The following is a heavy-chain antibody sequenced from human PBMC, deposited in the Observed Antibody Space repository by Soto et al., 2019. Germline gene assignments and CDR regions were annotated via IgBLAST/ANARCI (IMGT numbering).Heavy chain of an antibody. CDR3: ARRADTAMLGYGMDV. J-gene: IGHJ6*02. CDR1: GYSFTGYW. Sequence: GESLKISXKGSGYSFTGYWIGWVRQMPGKGLEWMVIIYPGDSDTRYSPSFQGQVTISADKSISTAYLQWSSLKASDTAMYYCARRADTAMLGYGMDVWGQGTTVTVSS. V-gene: IGHV5-51*01. D-gene: IGHD5-18*01. CDR2: IYPGDSDT.